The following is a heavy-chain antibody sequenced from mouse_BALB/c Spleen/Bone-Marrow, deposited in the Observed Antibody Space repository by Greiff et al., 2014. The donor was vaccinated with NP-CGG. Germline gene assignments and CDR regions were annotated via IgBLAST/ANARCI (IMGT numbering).Heavy chain of an antibody. CDR1: GFTFTNSW. CDR3: ARGYYSSGYDTDY. CDR2: IYPACGNT. J-gene: IGHJ4*01. V-gene: IGHV1-63*02. D-gene: IGHD2-5*01. Sequence: QVQLQQSGAELVRPGTSVKMSCTAAGFTFTNSWMGWVKQRPGQGLEWIGSIYPACGNTNYKEEFKGKATLTADTSSSTAYMQLSILTSEDSAIYYCARGYYSSGYDTDYWGQGTSVTVSS.